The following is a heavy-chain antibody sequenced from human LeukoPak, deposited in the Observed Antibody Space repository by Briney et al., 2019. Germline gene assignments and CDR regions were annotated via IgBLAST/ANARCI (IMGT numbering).Heavy chain of an antibody. CDR1: GYTFTSYD. CDR2: MNPNSGNT. CDR3: ARGKWLAHFDY. J-gene: IGHJ4*02. D-gene: IGHD6-19*01. V-gene: IGHV1-8*01. Sequence: ASVKVSCKASGYTFTSYDINWVRQATGQGLEWMGWMNPNSGNTGYAQKFQGRVTMTRDTSISTAYMELSRLRSDDTAVYYCARGKWLAHFDYWGQGTLVTVSS.